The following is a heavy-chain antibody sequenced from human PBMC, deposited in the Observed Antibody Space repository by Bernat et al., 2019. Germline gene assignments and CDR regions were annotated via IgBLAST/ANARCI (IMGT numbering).Heavy chain of an antibody. CDR3: ASGPHNSYASERRFDP. CDR2: TNIKTGGT. V-gene: IGHV1-2*02. CDR1: GDTFTVYH. J-gene: IGHJ5*02. D-gene: IGHD3-10*01. Sequence: QVQLVQSGAEVKKPGASVKVSCKASGDTFTVYHLHWVRQAPGQGLEWMGWTNIKTGGTNYAQKFQGMGTLPRDTSISPTYMQLSSLRTDDTALYYCASGPHNSYASERRFDPWGQGTLVTVSS.